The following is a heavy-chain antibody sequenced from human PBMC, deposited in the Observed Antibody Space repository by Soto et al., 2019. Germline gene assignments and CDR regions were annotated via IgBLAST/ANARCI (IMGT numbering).Heavy chain of an antibody. CDR1: GYNFPTYW. J-gene: IGHJ6*02. Sequence: GESLKISCKGSGYNFPTYWIGWVRQMPGRGLEWMGVIYPGDSDTRYSPSFQGQVIISADKSIRTAYLQWSSLKASDTDMYYCARPHGDYAVLTGQGSYHYYFGLDVWGQGSSVTVSS. V-gene: IGHV5-51*01. CDR3: ARPHGDYAVLTGQGSYHYYFGLDV. D-gene: IGHD3-9*01. CDR2: IYPGDSDT.